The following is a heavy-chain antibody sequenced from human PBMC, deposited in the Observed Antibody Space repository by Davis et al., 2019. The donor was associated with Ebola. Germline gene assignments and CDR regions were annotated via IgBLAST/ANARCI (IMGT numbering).Heavy chain of an antibody. V-gene: IGHV3-48*02. D-gene: IGHD5-12*01. Sequence: GESLKISCAASGFTFSSYSMNWVRQAPGKGLEWVSYISSSSSTIYYADSVKGRFTISRDNAKNSLYLQMNSLRDEDTAVYYCARGGGLIVAREDWFDPWGQGTLVTVSS. CDR3: ARGGGLIVAREDWFDP. J-gene: IGHJ5*02. CDR2: ISSSSSTI. CDR1: GFTFSSYS.